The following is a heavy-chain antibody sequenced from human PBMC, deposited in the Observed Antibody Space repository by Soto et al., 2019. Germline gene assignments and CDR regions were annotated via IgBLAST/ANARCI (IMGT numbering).Heavy chain of an antibody. CDR3: ARDLYYYGSGSGYFDY. V-gene: IGHV3-48*02. CDR1: GFTFNSYS. CDR2: ISSSSSTI. D-gene: IGHD3-10*01. Sequence: PGGSLRLSCVASGFTFNSYSMNWVRQAPGKGLEWISYISSSSSTIYYTDSVKGRFTISRDNAKNSLYLQMNSLRDEDTAVYYCARDLYYYGSGSGYFDYWGQGTPVTVPS. J-gene: IGHJ4*02.